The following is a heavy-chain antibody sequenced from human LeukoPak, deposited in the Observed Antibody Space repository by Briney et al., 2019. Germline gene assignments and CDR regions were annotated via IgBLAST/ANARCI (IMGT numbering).Heavy chain of an antibody. D-gene: IGHD3-22*01. CDR2: IKQDGSEK. CDR3: ARGDYYDSSGYYGLGDY. CDR1: GFTFSSYW. J-gene: IGHJ4*02. Sequence: PGGSLRLSCAASGFTFSSYWMSWVRQAPGKRLEWVPNIKQDGSEKYYVDSVKGRFTISRDNAKNSLYLQMNSPRAEDTAAYYCARGDYYDSSGYYGLGDYWGQGTLVTVSS. V-gene: IGHV3-7*01.